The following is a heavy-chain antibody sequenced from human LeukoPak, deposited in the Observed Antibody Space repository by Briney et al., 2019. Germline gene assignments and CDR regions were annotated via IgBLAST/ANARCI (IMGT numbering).Heavy chain of an antibody. Sequence: SQTLSLTCTVSGGSISSSSYYWGWIRQPPGKGLEWIGSIYYSGSTYYNPSLKSRVTISVDTSKNQFSLKLSSVTAADTAVYYCAREGPGIAVAGPEGGFYWGQGTLVTVSS. CDR3: AREGPGIAVAGPEGGFY. V-gene: IGHV4-39*07. CDR2: IYYSGST. J-gene: IGHJ4*02. CDR1: GGSISSSSYY. D-gene: IGHD6-19*01.